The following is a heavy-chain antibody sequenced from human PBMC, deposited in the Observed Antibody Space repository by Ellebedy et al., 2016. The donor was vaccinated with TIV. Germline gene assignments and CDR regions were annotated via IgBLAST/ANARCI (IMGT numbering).Heavy chain of an antibody. V-gene: IGHV4-39*07. CDR2: IYYRGST. CDR3: TREGYSGYAAGIDY. Sequence: SETLSLXXSVSGGSISRSTYYWGWIRQPPGKGLEWIGSIYYRGSTYYNPSLKSRVTMSTDTYKNQFSLKLSSVAAADTAVYYCTREGYSGYAAGIDYWGQGSLVTVSS. D-gene: IGHD5-12*01. J-gene: IGHJ4*02. CDR1: GGSISRSTYY.